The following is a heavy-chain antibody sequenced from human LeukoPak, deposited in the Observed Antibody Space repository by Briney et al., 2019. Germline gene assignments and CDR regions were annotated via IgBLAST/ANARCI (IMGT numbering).Heavy chain of an antibody. CDR2: IKEDGSEK. CDR1: GFTFSSHA. V-gene: IGHV3-7*01. Sequence: GGSLRLSCTASGFTFSSHAMTWVRQAPGKGLEWVANIKEDGSEKNYLESMKGRFTISRDNAKNSLYLQMNSLRAEDTAIYYCARYYYNNDGYSEDAFDIWGQGTMVTVSS. CDR3: ARYYYNNDGYSEDAFDI. J-gene: IGHJ3*02. D-gene: IGHD3-22*01.